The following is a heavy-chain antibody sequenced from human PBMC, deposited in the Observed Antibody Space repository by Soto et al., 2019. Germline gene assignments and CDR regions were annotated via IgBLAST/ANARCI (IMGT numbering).Heavy chain of an antibody. J-gene: IGHJ4*02. V-gene: IGHV2-5*02. CDR3: AHRPSYCSGGSCYSGFDY. CDR2: IYWDDDK. Sequence: QITLKESGPTLVKPTQTLTLTCTFSGFSLSTSGVGVGWIRQPPGKALEWLALIYWDDDKRYSPSLKSRLTIAKDTTKNQVVLTMTNMDPVDTATYYCAHRPSYCSGGSCYSGFDYWGQGTLVTVSS. CDR1: GFSLSTSGVG. D-gene: IGHD2-15*01.